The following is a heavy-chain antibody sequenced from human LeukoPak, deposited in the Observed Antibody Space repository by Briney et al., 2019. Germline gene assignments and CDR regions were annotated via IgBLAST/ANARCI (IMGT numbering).Heavy chain of an antibody. J-gene: IGHJ3*02. V-gene: IGHV4-4*02. D-gene: IGHD5-24*01. CDR3: ARVGGWLHPADAFDI. CDR2: IYHGGST. Sequence: SETLSLTCAVSGGSISSTNWWSWARQSPGKGLEWIAEIYHGGSTNYNPSLRSRVTISVDKSKNQFSLKLRSVTAADTAVYYCARVGGWLHPADAFDIWGQGTMVTVSS. CDR1: GGSISSTNW.